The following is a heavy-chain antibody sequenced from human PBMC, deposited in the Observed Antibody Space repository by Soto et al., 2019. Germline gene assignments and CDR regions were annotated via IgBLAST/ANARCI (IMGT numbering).Heavy chain of an antibody. CDR2: IYYSGST. D-gene: IGHD2-15*01. CDR1: GGSIINGGYY. Sequence: SETLSLPCTVSGGSIINGGYYWSRIRQHPGKGLEWIGHIYYSGSTYYNPTLKSRVTISVDTSKNQFSLKLSSVTAADTAVYYCAREPVAYYFYGMDVWGQGTTVTVSS. V-gene: IGHV4-31*03. J-gene: IGHJ6*02. CDR3: AREPVAYYFYGMDV.